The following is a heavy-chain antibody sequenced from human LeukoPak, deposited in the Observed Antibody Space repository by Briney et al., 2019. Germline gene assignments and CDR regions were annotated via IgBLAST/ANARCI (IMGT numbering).Heavy chain of an antibody. CDR2: ISNSGSMI. CDR1: GLTFSSYN. V-gene: IGHV3-48*02. D-gene: IGHD6-19*01. Sequence: GGSLRLSCAVSGLTFSSYNMDWVRQAPGKGLEWVSYISNSGSMIYYADSVKGRFTLSRDNAKNSLYLQMNSLRDEDTAVYYCARGPISGWSADYWGQGTLVTVSS. CDR3: ARGPISGWSADY. J-gene: IGHJ4*02.